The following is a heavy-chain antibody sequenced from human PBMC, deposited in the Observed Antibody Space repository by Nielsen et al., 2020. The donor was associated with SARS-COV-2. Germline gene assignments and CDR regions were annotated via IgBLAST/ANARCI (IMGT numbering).Heavy chain of an antibody. CDR2: INPSGGT. CDR1: GYTFTSYY. Sequence: ASVKVSCKASGYTFTSYYMHWVRQAPGQGLEWMGIINPSGGTNYAQKFQGWVTMTRDTSISTAYMELSRLRSDDTAVYYCAIAVAETGWFDPWGQGTLVTVSS. D-gene: IGHD6-19*01. J-gene: IGHJ5*02. V-gene: IGHV1-2*04. CDR3: AIAVAETGWFDP.